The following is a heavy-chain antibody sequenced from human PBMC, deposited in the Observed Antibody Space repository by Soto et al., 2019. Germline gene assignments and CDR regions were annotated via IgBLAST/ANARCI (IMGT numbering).Heavy chain of an antibody. CDR3: ARGGDYSGASHGIDY. CDR2: MNPNNGNT. CDR1: GYSFISYD. Sequence: QVQLVQSGAEVKKPGASVKVSCKASGYSFISYDINWVRQATGQGLEWMGWMNPNNGNTGYTQKFQGRVTMTRDTSISTAYMELSSLTSEDTAVYFCARGGDYSGASHGIDYWGQGTLVTVSS. V-gene: IGHV1-8*01. D-gene: IGHD6-6*01. J-gene: IGHJ4*02.